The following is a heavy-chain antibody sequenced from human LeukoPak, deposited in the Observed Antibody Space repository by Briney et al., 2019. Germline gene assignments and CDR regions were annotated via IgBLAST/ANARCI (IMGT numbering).Heavy chain of an antibody. V-gene: IGHV4-59*01. CDR3: ARDARITMVRGGRLYYYYYMDV. J-gene: IGHJ6*03. D-gene: IGHD3-10*01. CDR2: IYYSGRT. CDR1: GGSISSYY. Sequence: SETLSLTCSVSGGSISSYYWSWIRQPPGKGLEWIGYIYYSGRTSYNPSLKSRVTISVDTSKNQFSLRLSSVTAADTAVYYCARDARITMVRGGRLYYYYYMDVWGKGTTVTISS.